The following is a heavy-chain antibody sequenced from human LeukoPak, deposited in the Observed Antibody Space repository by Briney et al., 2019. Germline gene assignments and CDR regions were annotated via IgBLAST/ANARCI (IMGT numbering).Heavy chain of an antibody. J-gene: IGHJ4*02. CDR2: TYYSGST. CDR3: ARRTQWEPGDFDY. D-gene: IGHD1-26*01. V-gene: IGHV4-39*01. CDR1: GGFISSSSYY. Sequence: SETLSLTCTVSGGFISSSSYYWGWIRQPPGRGLEWIGSTYYSGSTYYNPSLKSRVTISVDTSKNQFSLTLSTVNTPHTAVYYCARRTQWEPGDFDYWGQGTLVTVSS.